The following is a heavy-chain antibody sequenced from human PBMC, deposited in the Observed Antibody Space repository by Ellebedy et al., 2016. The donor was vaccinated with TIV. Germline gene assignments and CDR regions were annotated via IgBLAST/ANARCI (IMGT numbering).Heavy chain of an antibody. CDR3: VKQYYYGAGSHSGGFDI. CDR2: ISWNNGRT. J-gene: IGHJ3*02. CDR1: GFTFGDYA. D-gene: IGHD3-10*01. V-gene: IGHV3-9*01. Sequence: SLKISXAASGFTFGDYAMHWVRQVPGKGLEWVSGISWNNGRTDYADSVKGRFTVSRDNARNSLYLQMDSLRAEDTALYYCVKQYYYGAGSHSGGFDIWGQGTMVTVSS.